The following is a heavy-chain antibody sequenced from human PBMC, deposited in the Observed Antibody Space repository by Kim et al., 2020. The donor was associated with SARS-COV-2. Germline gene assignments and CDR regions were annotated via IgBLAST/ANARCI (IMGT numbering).Heavy chain of an antibody. CDR2: VARSAAST. J-gene: IGHJ4*02. D-gene: IGHD4-4*01. Sequence: GGSLRLSCAASGFTFSDSAMGWVRQAPGKGLEWVSIVARSAASTVYADSVKGRFTISRDSSKNMLYLEMNSLRAEDTALYYCAKVPSNSSPYYFDYCGQG. CDR1: GFTFSDSA. CDR3: AKVPSNSSPYYFDY. V-gene: IGHV3-23*01.